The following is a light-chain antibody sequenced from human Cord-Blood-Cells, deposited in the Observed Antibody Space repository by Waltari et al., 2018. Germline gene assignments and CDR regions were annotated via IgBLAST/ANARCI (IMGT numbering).Light chain of an antibody. CDR3: VLYMGSGISV. J-gene: IGLJ3*02. CDR2: STN. V-gene: IGLV8-61*01. CDR1: SGSVSTRYY. Sequence: QTVVTQEPSFSVSPGGTVTLTFGLSSGSVSTRYYPSWYQQTPGQAPRTLIYSTNTRSSGVPDRFSGSILGNKAALTITGAQADDESDYYCVLYMGSGISVFGGGTKLTVL.